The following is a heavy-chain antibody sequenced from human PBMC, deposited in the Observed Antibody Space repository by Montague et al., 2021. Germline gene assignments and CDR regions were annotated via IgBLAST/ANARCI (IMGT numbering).Heavy chain of an antibody. J-gene: IGHJ4*02. CDR3: ASDRGPFDY. Sequence: SETLSLTCGVYGGSLSEYYWTWIRQSPEKGLEWIGEVRHIGSTNYNPSLKSRVTMSVDKSKNQFSLKLRSVTAADTAVYYCASDRGPFDYWGQGTAVTVSS. D-gene: IGHD1-14*01. V-gene: IGHV4-34*01. CDR1: GGSLSEYY. CDR2: VRHIGST.